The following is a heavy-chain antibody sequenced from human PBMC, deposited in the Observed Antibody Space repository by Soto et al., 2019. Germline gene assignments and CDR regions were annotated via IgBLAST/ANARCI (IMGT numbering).Heavy chain of an antibody. V-gene: IGHV1-18*01. Sequence: QIQLVQSGGDVKTPGASVKVSCTTSRYTFTSHGIAWVRQAPGQGLEWMGWISTLNGKTDYAQKFQGRVTMTADTITSTVHMELRRLRSDDTAVYYWARLLTEGATFREDAFDMWGPGTKVTVSS. D-gene: IGHD3-9*01. CDR2: ISTLNGKT. CDR3: ARLLTEGATFREDAFDM. CDR1: RYTFTSHG. J-gene: IGHJ3*02.